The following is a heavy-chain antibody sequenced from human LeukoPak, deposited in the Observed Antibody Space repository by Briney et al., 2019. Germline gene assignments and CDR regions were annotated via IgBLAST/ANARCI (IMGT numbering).Heavy chain of an antibody. D-gene: IGHD4-11*01. CDR2: IYYSGST. CDR1: GGSISSHY. CDR3: ARGRSLQY. J-gene: IGHJ4*02. V-gene: IGHV4-59*11. Sequence: PSETLSLTCTVSGGSISSHYWSWIRQPPEKGLEWIGYIYYSGSTNYNPSLKSRVTISVDTSKNQFSLKLSSVTAADTAVYYCARGRSLQYWAQGILVTVSS.